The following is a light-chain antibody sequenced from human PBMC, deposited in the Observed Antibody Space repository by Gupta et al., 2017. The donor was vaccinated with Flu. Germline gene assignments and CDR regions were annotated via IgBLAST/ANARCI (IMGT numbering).Light chain of an antibody. V-gene: IGKV3-11*01. CDR3: QKRSNCPPYT. Sequence: EIVLTQSPATLSLSPGERATLSCRASQSVGTYLAWYQQKPGQTPRLLIYDASNRATGIPARFSGSGSGTDFTLTISSREPEDFAVYYCQKRSNCPPYTFGQGTKLEI. J-gene: IGKJ2*01. CDR2: DAS. CDR1: QSVGTY.